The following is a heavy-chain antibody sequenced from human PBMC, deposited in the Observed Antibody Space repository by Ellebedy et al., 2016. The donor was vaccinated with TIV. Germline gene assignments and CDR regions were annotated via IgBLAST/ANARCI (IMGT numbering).Heavy chain of an antibody. CDR3: ARTGSSGWEAYVDL. J-gene: IGHJ2*01. Sequence: GESLKISCAASGFTFTQYWLHWVRQAPGKGPVWVSRINSDGSSTTYADSVKGRFTISRDNAKNTLYLQMNSLRAEDTAVYYCARTGSSGWEAYVDLWGRGTLVTVSS. V-gene: IGHV3-74*01. CDR2: INSDGSST. D-gene: IGHD6-19*01. CDR1: GFTFTQYW.